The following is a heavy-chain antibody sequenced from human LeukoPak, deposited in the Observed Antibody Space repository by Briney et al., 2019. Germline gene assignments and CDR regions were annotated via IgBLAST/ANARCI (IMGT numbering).Heavy chain of an antibody. CDR1: GLTFSSYS. CDR2: ISNSSSTI. D-gene: IGHD6-19*01. V-gene: IGHV3-48*01. CDR3: ARDRGGWYDWFDP. J-gene: IGHJ5*02. Sequence: GGSLTLPCAASGLTFSSYSMNWLRQAPGKGLEWVSYISNSSSTIYYADSVKGRFTISRDNAKNSLYLQMNSLRAEDTAVYYCARDRGGWYDWFDPWGQGTLVTVSS.